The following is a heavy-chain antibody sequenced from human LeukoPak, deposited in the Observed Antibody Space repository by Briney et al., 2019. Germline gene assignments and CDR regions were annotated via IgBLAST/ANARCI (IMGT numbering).Heavy chain of an antibody. D-gene: IGHD3-22*01. CDR1: GGSISSSSYW. V-gene: IGHV4-39*07. CDR2: IYYSGST. J-gene: IGHJ4*02. Sequence: SETLSLTCTVSGGSISSSSYWWGWIRQPPGKGLEWIGSIYYSGSTYYNPSLKSRVTISEDTSKNQISLKLTSVTAADTAVYYCARVTNYYDTRGYPDYWGQGTLVTVSS. CDR3: ARVTNYYDTRGYPDY.